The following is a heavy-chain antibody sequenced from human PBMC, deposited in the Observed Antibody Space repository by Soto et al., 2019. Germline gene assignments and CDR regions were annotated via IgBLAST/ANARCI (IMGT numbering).Heavy chain of an antibody. CDR3: ARDCSGGSCPGDYFDY. D-gene: IGHD2-15*01. CDR2: IIPILGIA. Sequence: QVQLVQSGAEVKKPGSSVKVSCKASGGTFSSYTISWVRQAPGQGLEWMGRIIPILGIANYAQKFQGRVTITAEKSTSTAYMELSSLRSEDTAVYYCARDCSGGSCPGDYFDYWGQGTLVTVSS. J-gene: IGHJ4*02. V-gene: IGHV1-69*02. CDR1: GGTFSSYT.